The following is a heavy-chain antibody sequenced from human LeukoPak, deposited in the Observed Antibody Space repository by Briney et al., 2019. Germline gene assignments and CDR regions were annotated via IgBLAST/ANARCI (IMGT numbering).Heavy chain of an antibody. Sequence: SETLSLTCSVSGGSMYSYYWSWIRQPPGKGLEWIGYISYSESARYNPSLRSRVTISIDTSKSQFSLKVSSVTAADSAVYYCARGPDDFDYWGREYWSPSPQ. CDR3: ARGPDDFDY. J-gene: IGHJ4*02. D-gene: IGHD5-24*01. V-gene: IGHV4-59*01. CDR2: ISYSESA. CDR1: GGSMYSYY.